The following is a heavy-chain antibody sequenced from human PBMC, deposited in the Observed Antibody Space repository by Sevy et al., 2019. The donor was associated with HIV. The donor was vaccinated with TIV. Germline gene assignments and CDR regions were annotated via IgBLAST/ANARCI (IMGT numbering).Heavy chain of an antibody. J-gene: IGHJ4*02. Sequence: SETLSLTCTVSGGSISSGDYYWSWIRQPPGKGLEWIGYIYYSGSTYYNPSLKSRITISVDTSRNQFSLKLSSVTAADTAVYYCARVPTPYDNSGGDYWGQGTLATVSS. CDR2: IYYSGST. V-gene: IGHV4-30-4*01. CDR3: ARVPTPYDNSGGDY. CDR1: GGSISSGDYY. D-gene: IGHD3-22*01.